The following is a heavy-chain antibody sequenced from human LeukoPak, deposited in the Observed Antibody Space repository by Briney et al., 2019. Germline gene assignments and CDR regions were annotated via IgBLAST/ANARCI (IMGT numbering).Heavy chain of an antibody. V-gene: IGHV1-24*01. CDR2: FDPEEGKT. Sequence: ASVKVSCKVSGYMLSKLSMHWVRQAPGEGLEWMGGFDPEEGKTIYAQKFRGRVIMTEDPSTDTAYMELSSLTSEDTAMYYCATFRWIAYSNWFDPWGQGTPVTVSP. J-gene: IGHJ5*02. CDR3: ATFRWIAYSNWFDP. D-gene: IGHD3-3*01. CDR1: GYMLSKLS.